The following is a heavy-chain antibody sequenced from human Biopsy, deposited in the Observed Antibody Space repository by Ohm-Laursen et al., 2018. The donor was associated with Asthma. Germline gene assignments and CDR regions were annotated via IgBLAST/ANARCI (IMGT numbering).Heavy chain of an antibody. CDR1: GGTFNTYV. Sequence: SVKVSCKSLGGTFNTYVIGWVRQAPGQGLEWMGGINSVFGTTTYPQKFQDRVTITADDSTSTVYMELSSLRSEDTAVYYCARKTGSCISRTCYSLDFWGQGNLVTVSS. V-gene: IGHV1-69*13. CDR3: ARKTGSCISRTCYSLDF. J-gene: IGHJ4*02. D-gene: IGHD2-2*01. CDR2: INSVFGTT.